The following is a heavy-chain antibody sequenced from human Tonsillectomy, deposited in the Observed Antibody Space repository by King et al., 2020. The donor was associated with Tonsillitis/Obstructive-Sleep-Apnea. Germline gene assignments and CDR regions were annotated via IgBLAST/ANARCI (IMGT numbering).Heavy chain of an antibody. CDR1: GFTFSSYS. CDR3: ARVGYCSSTSCPKGFYDYYYYMDV. J-gene: IGHJ6*03. Sequence: VQLVESGGGLVKPGGSLRLSCAASGFTFSSYSMNWVRQAPGKGLEWVSSISSSSSYIYYADSVKGRFTISRDNAKNSLYLQMNSLRAEDTAVYYCARVGYCSSTSCPKGFYDYYYYMDVWGKGTTVTVS. D-gene: IGHD2-2*01. CDR2: ISSSSSYI. V-gene: IGHV3-21*01.